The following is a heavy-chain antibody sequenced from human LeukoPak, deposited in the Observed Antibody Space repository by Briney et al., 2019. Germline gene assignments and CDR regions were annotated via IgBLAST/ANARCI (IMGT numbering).Heavy chain of an antibody. J-gene: IGHJ4*02. CDR3: ARVGFREPAFDY. CDR2: IYYSGST. V-gene: IGHV4-59*01. D-gene: IGHD3-10*01. CDR1: GGSISSYY. Sequence: SETLSLTCTVSGGSISSYYWSWIRQPPGKGLEWIGYIYYSGSTNYNPSLKSRVSISVDTSKNQFSLRLSSVTAADTAVYYCARVGFREPAFDYWGQGTLVTVSS.